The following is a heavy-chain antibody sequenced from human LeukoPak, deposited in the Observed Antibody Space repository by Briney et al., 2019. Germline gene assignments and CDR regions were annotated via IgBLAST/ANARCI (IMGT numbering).Heavy chain of an antibody. CDR1: GYTFTGYY. Sequence: ASVKVSCKASGYTFTGYYMHWVRQAPGQGLEWMGWINPNSGGTNYAQKFQGRVTMTRDTSISTAYMELSRLRSDDTAVYYCARPAHIRDTAMVLRGWGQGTLVTVSS. CDR2: INPNSGGT. D-gene: IGHD5-18*01. J-gene: IGHJ4*02. V-gene: IGHV1-2*02. CDR3: ARPAHIRDTAMVLRG.